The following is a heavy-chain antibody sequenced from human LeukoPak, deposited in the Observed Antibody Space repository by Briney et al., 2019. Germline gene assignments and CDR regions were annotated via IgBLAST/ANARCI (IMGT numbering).Heavy chain of an antibody. D-gene: IGHD3-3*01. CDR3: ARGAGNPYDFWSGYHAVFYYFDY. CDR1: GFTFSSYS. Sequence: GGSLRLSCAASGFTFSSYSVNWVRQAPGKGLEWVSSISSSSSYIYYADSVKGRFTISRDNAKNSLYLQMNSLRAEDTAVYYCARGAGNPYDFWSGYHAVFYYFDYWGQGTLVTVSS. J-gene: IGHJ4*02. V-gene: IGHV3-21*01. CDR2: ISSSSSYI.